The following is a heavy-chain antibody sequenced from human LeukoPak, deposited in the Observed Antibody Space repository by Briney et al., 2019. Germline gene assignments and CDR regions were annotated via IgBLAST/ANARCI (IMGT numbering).Heavy chain of an antibody. CDR2: IYYSGST. Sequence: PSETLSLTCTVSGGSISSSSYYWGWIRQPPGKGLEWIGSIYYSGSTYYNPSLKSRVTISVDTSKNQSSLKLSSVTAADTAVYYCARDYLTASPQSEGYFDYWGQGTLVTVSS. CDR1: GGSISSSSYY. CDR3: ARDYLTASPQSEGYFDY. V-gene: IGHV4-39*07. D-gene: IGHD1-14*01. J-gene: IGHJ4*02.